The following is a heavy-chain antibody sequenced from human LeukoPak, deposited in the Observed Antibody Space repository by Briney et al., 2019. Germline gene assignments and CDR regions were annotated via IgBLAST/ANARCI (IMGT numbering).Heavy chain of an antibody. J-gene: IGHJ5*02. D-gene: IGHD3-3*01. CDR2: ISSSSNTI. V-gene: IGHV3-48*04. CDR1: GFTFSSYA. CDR3: ARDRSGDDDFWNGYYTNYFDP. Sequence: GGSLRLSCAASGFTFSSYAMSWVRQAPGKGPEWVSYISSSSNTIYYADSVKGRFTISRDNAKNSLYLQMNSLRAEDTAVYYCARDRSGDDDFWNGYYTNYFDPWGQGTLVTVSS.